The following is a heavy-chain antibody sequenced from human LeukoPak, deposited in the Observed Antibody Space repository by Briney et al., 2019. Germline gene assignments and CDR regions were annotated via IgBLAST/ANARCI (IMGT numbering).Heavy chain of an antibody. D-gene: IGHD4-23*01. CDR3: ARGWLAETTVVTPYNY. Sequence: SVTVSCKAYGGTFSNYAINWVRQAAGQGLEWMGGIIPILGKANYAQKFQGRVTITTDESTRTAYMELSSLRSEDTAVYYCARGWLAETTVVTPYNYWGRGTLVSVSS. J-gene: IGHJ4*02. V-gene: IGHV1-69*05. CDR1: GGTFSNYA. CDR2: IIPILGKA.